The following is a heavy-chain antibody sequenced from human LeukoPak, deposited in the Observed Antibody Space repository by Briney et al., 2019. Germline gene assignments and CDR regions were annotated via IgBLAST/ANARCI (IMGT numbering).Heavy chain of an antibody. CDR3: AKVAPGLIGVIDL. V-gene: IGHV3-23*01. CDR2: INESGVDT. Sequence: PGGSLRLSCAASGFALSSYAMSWVRQAPGKGLEWVSGINESGVDTNYADSLKGRFTISRDMSKNTVYLQMNSLRVEDTAIYFCAKVAPGLIGVIDLWGQGTLVTVSS. CDR1: GFALSSYA. D-gene: IGHD3-3*01. J-gene: IGHJ5*02.